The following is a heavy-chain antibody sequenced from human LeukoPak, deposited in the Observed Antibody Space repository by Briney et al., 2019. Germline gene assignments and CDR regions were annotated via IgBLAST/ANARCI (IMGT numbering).Heavy chain of an antibody. CDR2: ISSSSSTI. D-gene: IGHD3-3*01. CDR3: ARRGLPYYDFWSGYNYYYMDV. Sequence: PGGSLRLSCAASGFTVSSNYMSWVRQAPGKGLEWVSYISSSSSTIYYADSVKGRFTISRDNAKNSLYLQMSSLRAEDTAVYYCARRGLPYYDFWSGYNYYYMDVWGKGTTVTVSS. J-gene: IGHJ6*03. CDR1: GFTVSSNY. V-gene: IGHV3-48*04.